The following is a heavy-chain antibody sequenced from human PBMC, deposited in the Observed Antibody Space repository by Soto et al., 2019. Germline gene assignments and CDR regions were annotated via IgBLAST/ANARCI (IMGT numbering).Heavy chain of an antibody. V-gene: IGHV1-3*01. Sequence: ASVKVSCKASGYTFTSYAMHWVRQAPGQRLEWMGWINAGNGNTKYSQKFQGRVTITRDTSASTAYMELSSLRSEDTAVYYCARAGRKVGLYFDWAEGEFDPWGQGTLVTVSS. D-gene: IGHD3-9*01. CDR2: INAGNGNT. CDR3: ARAGRKVGLYFDWAEGEFDP. CDR1: GYTFTSYA. J-gene: IGHJ5*02.